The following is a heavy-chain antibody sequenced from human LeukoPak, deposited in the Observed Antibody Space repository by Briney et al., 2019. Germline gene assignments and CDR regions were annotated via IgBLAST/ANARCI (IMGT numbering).Heavy chain of an antibody. Sequence: SETLSLTCAVYGGSFSGYYWSWIRQPPGKGLEWIGEINHSGSTNYNPSLKSRVTISVDTSKNQFSLQLNSVTPEDTAVYYCARSLTQHAYYGDYGSFDYWGQGTLVTVSS. CDR1: GGSFSGYY. CDR2: INHSGST. CDR3: ARSLTQHAYYGDYGSFDY. V-gene: IGHV4-34*01. J-gene: IGHJ4*02. D-gene: IGHD4-17*01.